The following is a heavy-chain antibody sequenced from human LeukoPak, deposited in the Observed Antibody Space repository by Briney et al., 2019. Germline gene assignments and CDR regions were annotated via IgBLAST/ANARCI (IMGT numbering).Heavy chain of an antibody. Sequence: SETLSLTCTVSGGSISSHHWSWIRQPPGKGLEWIGHFYYSGSTNYTPSLKSRVTISVDTSKNQFSLKLSSVTAADTAVYYCARVWLISSPNDAFDIWGQGTMVTVSS. V-gene: IGHV4-59*11. CDR3: ARVWLISSPNDAFDI. J-gene: IGHJ3*02. CDR2: FYYSGST. CDR1: GGSISSHH. D-gene: IGHD3-3*01.